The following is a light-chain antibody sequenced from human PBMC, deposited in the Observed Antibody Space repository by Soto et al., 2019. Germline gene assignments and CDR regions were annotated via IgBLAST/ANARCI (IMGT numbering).Light chain of an antibody. CDR1: SSNIGTNA. CDR2: NNN. V-gene: IGLV1-44*01. Sequence: QSVLTQPPSASGTPGQRVIISCSGGSSNIGTNAVNWYQQLPGTAPKLLIYNNNQRPSGVPDRFSGSKSGTSASLAISGLQSEDEADYYCAAWDDGLNGYVFGTGTKVTVL. J-gene: IGLJ1*01. CDR3: AAWDDGLNGYV.